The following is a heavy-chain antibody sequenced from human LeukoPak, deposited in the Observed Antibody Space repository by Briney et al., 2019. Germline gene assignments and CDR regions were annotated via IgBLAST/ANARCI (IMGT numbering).Heavy chain of an antibody. CDR3: ASRIRGSLLRFLEWLSFDY. V-gene: IGHV1-69*13. Sequence: ASVKVSCKASGGTFSSYAISWVRQAPGQGLEWMGGIIPIFGTANYAQKFQGRVTITADESTSTAYMELSSLRSEDTAVYYCASRIRGSLLRFLEWLSFDYWGQGTLVTVSS. J-gene: IGHJ4*02. D-gene: IGHD3-3*01. CDR1: GGTFSSYA. CDR2: IIPIFGTA.